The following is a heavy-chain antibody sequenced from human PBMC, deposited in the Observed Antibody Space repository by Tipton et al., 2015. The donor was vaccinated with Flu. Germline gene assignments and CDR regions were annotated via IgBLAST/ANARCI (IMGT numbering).Heavy chain of an antibody. CDR3: VKGGRDNDY. Sequence: SLRLSCEASGFTFSSYSMSWARQAPGKGLEWVSSINSGEDTFYADSVRGRFTISRDNSENTVYLQMNSLRAGDTAVYYCVKGGRDNDYWGQGTLVTVSS. CDR1: GFTFSSYS. J-gene: IGHJ4*02. D-gene: IGHD2-15*01. CDR2: INSGEDT. V-gene: IGHV3-23*01.